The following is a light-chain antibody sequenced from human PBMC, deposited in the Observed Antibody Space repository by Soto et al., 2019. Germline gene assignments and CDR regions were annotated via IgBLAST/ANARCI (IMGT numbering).Light chain of an antibody. CDR2: EVS. Sequence: QSALTQPASVSGSTGQSITISCTGTSSDVGSYNYVSWFQQHPGKAPKLMIYEVSKRPSGVPDRFSGSKSGNTASLTVSGLQAEDEADYYCNSYAGSNNWVFGGGNKLTV. V-gene: IGLV2-8*01. CDR1: SSDVGSYNY. J-gene: IGLJ3*02. CDR3: NSYAGSNNWV.